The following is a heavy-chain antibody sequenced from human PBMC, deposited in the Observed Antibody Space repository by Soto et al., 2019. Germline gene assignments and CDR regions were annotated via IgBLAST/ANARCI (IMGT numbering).Heavy chain of an antibody. V-gene: IGHV3-23*01. Sequence: EVQLLESGGGLVQPGGSLRLSCEASGFTFSSHAMSCVRQAPGKGLEWVSAISGSDAGTFDADSVRGRFTISRDNSKNTLYLHMTSLRVEDTAIYYCTQDPCTRSSCYFDFWGQGSGVTVAS. CDR2: ISGSDAGT. CDR1: GFTFSSHA. J-gene: IGHJ4*02. CDR3: TQDPCTRSSCYFDF. D-gene: IGHD2-8*01.